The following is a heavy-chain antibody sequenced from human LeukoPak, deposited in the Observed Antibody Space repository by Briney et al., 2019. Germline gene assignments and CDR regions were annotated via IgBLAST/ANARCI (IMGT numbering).Heavy chain of an antibody. J-gene: IGHJ4*02. V-gene: IGHV1-46*01. D-gene: IGHD3-22*01. CDR3: ARDYDSSGYYSHYFDY. Sequence: ASVKVSCKASGYTFTSYYMHWVRQAPGQGLEWMGIINPSGGSTSYAQKFQDRVTMTRDMSTSTVYMELSSLRSEDTAVYYCARDYDSSGYYSHYFDYWGQGTLVTVSS. CDR1: GYTFTSYY. CDR2: INPSGGST.